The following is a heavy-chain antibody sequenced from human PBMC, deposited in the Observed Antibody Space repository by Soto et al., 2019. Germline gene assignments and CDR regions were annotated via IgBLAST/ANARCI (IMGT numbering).Heavy chain of an antibody. CDR3: GGSSCDCWSDY. CDR2: TYYRSRWFN. D-gene: IGHD2-21*02. Sequence: QTLSLTCAISGDSVSSNSATWDWIRQSPSRGLEWLGRTYYRSRWFNDYAGSVKGRITINPDTSNNQFSLQLTSLSPDDTAVYYGGGSSCDCWSDYWGQGTLVTVSS. J-gene: IGHJ4*02. CDR1: GDSVSSNSAT. V-gene: IGHV6-1*01.